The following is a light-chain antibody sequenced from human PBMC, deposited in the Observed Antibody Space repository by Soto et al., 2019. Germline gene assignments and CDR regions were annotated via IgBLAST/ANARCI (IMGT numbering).Light chain of an antibody. J-gene: IGKJ4*01. CDR1: QGISSW. CDR3: QQTTSFPLT. V-gene: IGKV1-12*01. CDR2: AAS. Sequence: DIQMTQSPSFVSASVGDRVTITCRASQGISSWLAWYQHKPGRAPKLLIHAASSLESGVPSRFSGSGSGTEYTLTISSLQPEEFATYYCQQTTSFPLTGGGGTKVEIK.